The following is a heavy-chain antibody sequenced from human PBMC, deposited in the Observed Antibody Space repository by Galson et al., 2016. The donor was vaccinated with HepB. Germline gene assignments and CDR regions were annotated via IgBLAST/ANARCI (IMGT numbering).Heavy chain of an antibody. CDR2: INPGRGDT. Sequence: SVKVSCKASGYTFISYAMHWVRQAPGQSLEYMGWINPGRGDTEYSQKFQGRVTFTTDTSARTAYMELSSLTSEDTALYYCARDGVGVVYFYYGMDVWGQGTTVTVS. V-gene: IGHV1-3*01. CDR3: ARDGVGVVYFYYGMDV. CDR1: GYTFISYA. J-gene: IGHJ6*02. D-gene: IGHD3-3*01.